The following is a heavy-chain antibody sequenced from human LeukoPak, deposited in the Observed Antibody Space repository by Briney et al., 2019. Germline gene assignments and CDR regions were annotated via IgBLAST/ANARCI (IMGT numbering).Heavy chain of an antibody. CDR1: GFTFSNYV. V-gene: IGHV3-23*01. D-gene: IGHD3-10*01. CDR3: AKVPGPYYSVSGSFFP. Sequence: GGSLRLSCAASGFTFSNYVMNWVRQAPGKGLERVSATSGSGGSAYYADTVKGRFIISRDNSKNTLYLQMNTLRAEDTAVYYCAKVPGPYYSVSGSFFPWGQRTLVTVSS. J-gene: IGHJ5*02. CDR2: TSGSGGSA.